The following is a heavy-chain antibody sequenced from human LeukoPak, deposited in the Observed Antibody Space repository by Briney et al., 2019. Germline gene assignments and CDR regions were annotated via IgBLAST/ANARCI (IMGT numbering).Heavy chain of an antibody. CDR3: LKGRSNFGYLSGDY. CDR1: GFTFSDFA. V-gene: IGHV3-23*01. J-gene: IGHJ4*02. D-gene: IGHD1-20*01. Sequence: GGSLRLSCAASGFTFSDFAMTWVRQAPGKGLEWVSAMSGSGDATYYADSVKGRFTISRDNSKSTLYLQMNDVETEDTAIYYCLKGRSNFGYLSGDYWGQGTLVTVSS. CDR2: MSGSGDAT.